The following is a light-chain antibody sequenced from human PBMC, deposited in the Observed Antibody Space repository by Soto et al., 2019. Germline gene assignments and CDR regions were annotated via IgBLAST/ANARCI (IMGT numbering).Light chain of an antibody. CDR3: QQSYCTPLR. V-gene: IGKV1-39*01. J-gene: IGKJ4*01. Sequence: DIQMTQSPSSLSASVGDRVTITCRASQSISSYLNWYQQKPGKAPKLLIYAASSLQSGVPSRFSGSGSGTDFTLTISSLQSEFFSTDYCQQSYCTPLRLGGG. CDR2: AAS. CDR1: QSISSY.